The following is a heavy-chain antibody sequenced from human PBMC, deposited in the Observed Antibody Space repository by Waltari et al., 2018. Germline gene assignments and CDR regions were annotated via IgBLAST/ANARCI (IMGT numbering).Heavy chain of an antibody. D-gene: IGHD4-4*01. CDR2: VDPADSET. V-gene: IGHV1-69-2*01. J-gene: IGHJ5*02. CDR3: ATVLTTVPTYWFDP. Sequence: EVQLVQSGAEVKKPGATMKISCKASGYTFTDYYKHGVQKAPGKGLEWMGRVDPADSETIYAEKFQGRVTITADTSTDTAYMELSSLRSEDTAVYYCATVLTTVPTYWFDPWGQGTLVTVSS. CDR1: GYTFTDYY.